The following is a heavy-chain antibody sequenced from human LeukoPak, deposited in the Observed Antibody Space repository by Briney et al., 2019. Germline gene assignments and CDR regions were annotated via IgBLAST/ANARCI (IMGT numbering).Heavy chain of an antibody. V-gene: IGHV4-39*01. CDR3: ASSITAYYFDY. Sequence: SETLSLTCTVSGVSISSSSYYWGWIRQPPGKGLEWIGSIYYSGSTYYNPSLKSRVTISVDTSKNQFSLKLSSVTAADTAVYYCASSITAYYFDYWGQGTLVTVSS. D-gene: IGHD3-10*01. J-gene: IGHJ4*02. CDR2: IYYSGST. CDR1: GVSISSSSYY.